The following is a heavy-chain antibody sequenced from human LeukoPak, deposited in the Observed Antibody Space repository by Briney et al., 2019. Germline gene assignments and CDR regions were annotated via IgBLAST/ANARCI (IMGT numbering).Heavy chain of an antibody. CDR3: TKDPNGDYVGAFDP. J-gene: IGHJ5*02. D-gene: IGHD4-17*01. CDR2: ITSTHYTT. V-gene: IGHV3-23*01. Sequence: LGGSLRLSCAASGFTFSSFAMTWVRQAPGKGLEWVSSITSTHYTTYNTDSVKGRFTISRDNSKNTLYLQMNSLRADDTAVYYCTKDPNGDYVGAFDPWGQGTLVTVSS. CDR1: GFTFSSFA.